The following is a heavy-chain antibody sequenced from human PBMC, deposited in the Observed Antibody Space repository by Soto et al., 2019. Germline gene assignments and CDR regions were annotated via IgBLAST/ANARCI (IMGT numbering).Heavy chain of an antibody. D-gene: IGHD2-15*01. CDR3: ATLPPRIVVVVLPIPS. CDR2: IYHTGTT. Sequence: SETLSLTCFVSGASISSTYWWSWVRQTPGKRLEWIGQIYHTGTTSYNPSLKNRVTISLDKSNNQFSLRLTSMTAADTAVYYCATLPPRIVVVVLPIPSWGQGTLVTVSS. J-gene: IGHJ4*02. V-gene: IGHV4-4*02. CDR1: GASISSTYW.